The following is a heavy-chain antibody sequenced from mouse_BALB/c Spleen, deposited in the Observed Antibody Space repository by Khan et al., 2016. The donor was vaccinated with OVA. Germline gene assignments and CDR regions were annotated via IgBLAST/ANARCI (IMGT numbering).Heavy chain of an antibody. CDR2: IWGGGGT. CDR3: ARAYYRYDGYYAMDY. CDR1: GFSLSRYN. Sequence: QVQLKESGPGLVAPSQSLSITCTVSGFSLSRYNIHWVRQPPGKGLEWLGMIWGGGGTDYNSTLKSRLSISKDNSKSQVFLKMNSLQTDDTAMYYGARAYYRYDGYYAMDYGGQGTSGTVSS. V-gene: IGHV2-6-4*01. J-gene: IGHJ4*01. D-gene: IGHD2-14*01.